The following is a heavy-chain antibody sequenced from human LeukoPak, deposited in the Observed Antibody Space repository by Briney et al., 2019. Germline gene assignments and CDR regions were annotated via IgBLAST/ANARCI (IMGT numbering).Heavy chain of an antibody. CDR3: SSQPHYYDSRDYLDY. J-gene: IGHJ4*02. V-gene: IGHV3-49*04. Sequence: PGGCLRLSCTTSGFNFSEHALSWVRQAPGKGLEWVGFIRNQEYDGTTEYAASVKGRFFMSRDDSKSVAFLQMNSLKIEDTAKYYCSSQPHYYDSRDYLDYWGQGTLVTVSS. D-gene: IGHD3-22*01. CDR1: GFNFSEHA. CDR2: IRNQEYDGTT.